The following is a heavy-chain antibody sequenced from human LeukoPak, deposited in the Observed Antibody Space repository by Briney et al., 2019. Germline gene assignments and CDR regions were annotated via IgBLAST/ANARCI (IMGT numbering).Heavy chain of an antibody. D-gene: IGHD5-24*01. CDR3: ARVEIYYYYMDV. CDR1: GGSISGYY. V-gene: IGHV4-59*01. CDR2: IYSSGNT. Sequence: PSETLSLTCTVSGGSISGYYWNWIRQPPGKGLEWIGYIYSSGNTNYNPSHKSRVTISVDTSKNQFSLRLTSVTAADTAVYYCARVEIYYYYMDVWGKGTTVTISS. J-gene: IGHJ6*03.